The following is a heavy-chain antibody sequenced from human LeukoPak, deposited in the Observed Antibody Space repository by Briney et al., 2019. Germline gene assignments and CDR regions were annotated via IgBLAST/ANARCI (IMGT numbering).Heavy chain of an antibody. CDR2: IYYSGST. D-gene: IGHD3-10*01. V-gene: IGHV4-31*03. CDR3: ARARLTPGNYYYGMDV. Sequence: PSETLSLTCTVSGGSISSGGYYWSWIRQHPGKGLEWIGYIYYSGSTYYNPSLKSRVTISVDTSKNQFSLKLSSVTAADTAVYYCARARLTPGNYYYGMDVWGQGTTVTVSS. J-gene: IGHJ6*02. CDR1: GGSISSGGYY.